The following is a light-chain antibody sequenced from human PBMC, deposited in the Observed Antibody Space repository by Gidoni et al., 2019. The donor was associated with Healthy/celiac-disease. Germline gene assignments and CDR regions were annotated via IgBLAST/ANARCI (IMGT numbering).Light chain of an antibody. V-gene: IGKV1-5*01. Sequence: DIQMTQSPSTLSASVGDRVTITCRASQSLSSWLAWYQQKPGKAPKLLIYDASSLESGVTSSFSGSGSGTEFTLTISSMQPDDFATYYCQQYNSYLFTFGPGTKVDIK. CDR1: QSLSSW. J-gene: IGKJ3*01. CDR3: QQYNSYLFT. CDR2: DAS.